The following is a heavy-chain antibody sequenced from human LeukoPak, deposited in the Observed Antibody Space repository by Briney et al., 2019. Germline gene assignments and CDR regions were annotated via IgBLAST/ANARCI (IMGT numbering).Heavy chain of an antibody. CDR1: GGSLSGYY. Sequence: PSETLSLTCTVSGGSLSGYYWRWIRQPPGKGLEWIGYKYYSGSTNSNPSLKSRVTISVDPSKNQFSLKLTSVTAADTAVYYCARGSGNYFGWFDRWGQGTPVTVSS. CDR3: ARGSGNYFGWFDR. J-gene: IGHJ5*02. D-gene: IGHD3-10*01. V-gene: IGHV4-59*01. CDR2: KYYSGST.